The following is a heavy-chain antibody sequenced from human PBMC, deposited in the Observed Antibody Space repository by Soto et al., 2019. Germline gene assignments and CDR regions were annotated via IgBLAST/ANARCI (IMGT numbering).Heavy chain of an antibody. CDR1: GGSISSYY. CDR3: ARGKDYYDSSGYYSYSFDF. CDR2: ISHTGST. D-gene: IGHD3-22*01. Sequence: PSETLSLTCTVSGGSISSYYWSWIRQPPGKGLEWIGYISHTGSTNYNPSLKSRVTISVDTSKNQFSLKLSPVTAADTAVYYCARGKDYYDSSGYYSYSFDFCGPGTRLTVS. V-gene: IGHV4-59*01. J-gene: IGHJ4*02.